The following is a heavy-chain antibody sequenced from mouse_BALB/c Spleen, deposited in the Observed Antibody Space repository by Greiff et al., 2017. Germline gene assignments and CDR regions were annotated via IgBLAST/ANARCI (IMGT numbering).Heavy chain of an antibody. D-gene: IGHD2-4*01. V-gene: IGHV5-17*02. Sequence: DVKLVESGGGLVQPGGSRKLSCAAYGFTFSSFGMHWVRQAPEKGLEWVAYISSGSSTIYYADTVKGRFTISRDNPKNTLFLQMTSLRSEDTAMYYCAKISPYDYEGYFDVWGAGTTVTVSS. CDR3: AKISPYDYEGYFDV. CDR2: ISSGSSTI. J-gene: IGHJ1*01. CDR1: GFTFSSFG.